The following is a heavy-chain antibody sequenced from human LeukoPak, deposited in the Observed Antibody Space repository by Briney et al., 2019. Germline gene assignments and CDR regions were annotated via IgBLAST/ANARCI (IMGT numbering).Heavy chain of an antibody. J-gene: IGHJ4*02. CDR2: INPNSGGT. CDR1: GYTFTGYY. CDR3: ARDGRPLRYFDWLSENPSFDY. Sequence: GASVKVSCKASGYTFTGYYMHWVRQAPGQGLEWMGWINPNSGGTNYAQKFQGRVTMTRDTSISTAYMELSGLRSDDTAVYYCARDGRPLRYFDWLSENPSFDYWGQGTLVTVSS. V-gene: IGHV1-2*02. D-gene: IGHD3-9*01.